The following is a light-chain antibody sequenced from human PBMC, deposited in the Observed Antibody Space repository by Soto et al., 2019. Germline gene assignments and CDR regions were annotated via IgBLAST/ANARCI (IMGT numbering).Light chain of an antibody. CDR1: SSNIGRNT. CDR3: AAWDNSLNAYV. CDR2: NNN. Sequence: QSVLTQPPSASGTPGQRVTISCSGSSSNIGRNTGNWFQQLPGTAPKLLICNNNQRPSGVPDRFSGSKSGTSASLAISGLQSEDEADYYCAAWDNSLNAYVFGTGTKLTVL. J-gene: IGLJ1*01. V-gene: IGLV1-44*01.